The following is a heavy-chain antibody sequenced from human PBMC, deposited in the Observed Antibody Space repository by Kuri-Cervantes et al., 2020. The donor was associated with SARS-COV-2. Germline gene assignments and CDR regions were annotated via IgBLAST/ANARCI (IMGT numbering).Heavy chain of an antibody. CDR2: INPNSGGT. D-gene: IGHD3-10*01. Sequence: ASVKVSCKASGYTFSGYYIYWVRQAPGQGLEWMGWINPNSGGTNYAQKFQGRVTMTRDTSISTAYMEPSRLRSDDTAVYYCARGMVRGIIQSYYYAMDVWGQGTTVTVSS. V-gene: IGHV1-2*02. CDR3: ARGMVRGIIQSYYYAMDV. J-gene: IGHJ6*02. CDR1: GYTFSGYY.